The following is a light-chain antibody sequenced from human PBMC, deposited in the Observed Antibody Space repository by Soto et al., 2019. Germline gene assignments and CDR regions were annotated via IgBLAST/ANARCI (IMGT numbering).Light chain of an antibody. CDR2: AAS. CDR3: QHYGSSPRWT. V-gene: IGKV1-27*01. CDR1: QGISND. J-gene: IGKJ1*01. Sequence: DIQMTQSPSSLAPSVGDRVTITCRASQGISNDLAWYQQKPGKVPKLLIYAASTLQSGVPSRFSGSGSGTDFTLTISRLEPEDFAVYYCQHYGSSPRWTFGQGTKVDIK.